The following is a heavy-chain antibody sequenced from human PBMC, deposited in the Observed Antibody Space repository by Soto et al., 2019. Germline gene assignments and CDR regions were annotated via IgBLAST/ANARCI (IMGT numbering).Heavy chain of an antibody. D-gene: IGHD2-15*01. CDR3: ARVGAAPYYYYGMDV. CDR2: ISTYNGDT. J-gene: IGHJ6*02. Sequence: QVQLVQSGAEVRKPGASVKVSCKASGYTFSTSGMSWLRQAPGQRLEWMGWISTYNGDTNDATKFQDRVTMTSDTSTSTVYMELRSLRSEDTAVYFCARVGAAPYYYYGMDVWGQGTRVTVSS. CDR1: GYTFSTSG. V-gene: IGHV1-18*01.